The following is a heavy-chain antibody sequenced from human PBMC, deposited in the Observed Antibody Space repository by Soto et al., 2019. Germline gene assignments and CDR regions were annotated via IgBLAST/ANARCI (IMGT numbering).Heavy chain of an antibody. J-gene: IGHJ2*01. CDR2: IYYSGST. V-gene: IGHV4-31*03. CDR3: ASVGGWLHSSVSRRYWYFDL. Sequence: SETLSLTCTVSGGSISSGGYYWSWIRQHPGKGLEWIGYIYYSGSTYYNPSLKSRVTISVDTSKNQFSLKLSSVTAADTAVYYCASVGGWLHSSVSRRYWYFDLGGRGTLVPVSS. CDR1: GGSISSGGYY. D-gene: IGHD5-12*01.